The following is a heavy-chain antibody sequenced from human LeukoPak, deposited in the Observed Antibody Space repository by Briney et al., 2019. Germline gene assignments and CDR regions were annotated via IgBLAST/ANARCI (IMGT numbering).Heavy chain of an antibody. J-gene: IGHJ4*02. Sequence: ASVKVSCKASGYTFTSYGISWVRQAPGQGLEWMGWISAYNGNTNYAQKLQGRVTMTTDTSTGTAYMELRSLRSDDTAVYYCARDRDMITFGGVIADYWGQGTLVTVSS. CDR3: ARDRDMITFGGVIADY. V-gene: IGHV1-18*04. CDR2: ISAYNGNT. D-gene: IGHD3-16*02. CDR1: GYTFTSYG.